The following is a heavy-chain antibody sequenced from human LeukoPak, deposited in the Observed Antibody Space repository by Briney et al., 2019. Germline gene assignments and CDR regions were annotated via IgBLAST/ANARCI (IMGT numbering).Heavy chain of an antibody. Sequence: SETLSLTXTVSGGSISSYYWSWIRQPAGKGLEWIGRIYTSGSTNYNPSLKSRVTMSEDTSKNQFSLKLRFVTAADTAVCYCAREYVWGSTVEDWGQGTLVTVSS. D-gene: IGHD3-16*01. CDR3: AREYVWGSTVED. CDR2: IYTSGST. V-gene: IGHV4-4*07. CDR1: GGSISSYY. J-gene: IGHJ4*02.